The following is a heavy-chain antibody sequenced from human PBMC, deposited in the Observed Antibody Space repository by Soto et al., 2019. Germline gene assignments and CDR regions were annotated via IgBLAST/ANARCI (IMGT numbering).Heavy chain of an antibody. CDR1: GFTFSSYA. D-gene: IGHD2-2*01. CDR2: ISYDGSNK. Sequence: GGSLRLSCAASGFTFSSYAMHWVRQAPGKGLEWVAVISYDGSNKYYADSVKGRFTISRDNSKNTLYLQMNSLRAEDTAVYFCARERYAGYYFDYWGQGTLVTVSS. CDR3: ARERYAGYYFDY. V-gene: IGHV3-30-3*01. J-gene: IGHJ4*02.